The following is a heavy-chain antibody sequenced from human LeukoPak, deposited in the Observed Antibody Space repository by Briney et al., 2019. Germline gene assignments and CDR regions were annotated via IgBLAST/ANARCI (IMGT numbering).Heavy chain of an antibody. CDR1: GFIVSRNY. J-gene: IGHJ4*02. CDR2: IYSSGTT. V-gene: IGHV3-53*01. Sequence: PGGSLRLSCAASGFIVSRNYMNWVRQAPGKGLEWVSLIYSSGTTYYADSVKGRFTIFRGNSKNTLYLQISSLRVEDTAVYYCAKTGRDYGDFFYFDYWAREPWSPSRQ. CDR3: AKTGRDYGDFFYFDY. D-gene: IGHD4-17*01.